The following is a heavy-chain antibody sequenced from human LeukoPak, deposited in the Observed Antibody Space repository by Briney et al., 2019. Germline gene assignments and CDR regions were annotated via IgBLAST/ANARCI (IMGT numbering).Heavy chain of an antibody. J-gene: IGHJ4*02. D-gene: IGHD5-18*01. V-gene: IGHV1-24*01. Sequence: GASVKVSCKVSGYTLTELSMHWVRQAPGKGLEWMGGFDPEDGETIYAQEFQGRVTMTEDTSTDTAYMELGSLTSEDTAVYYCAATMPGQLWLDYWGQGTLVTVSS. CDR3: AATMPGQLWLDY. CDR1: GYTLTELS. CDR2: FDPEDGET.